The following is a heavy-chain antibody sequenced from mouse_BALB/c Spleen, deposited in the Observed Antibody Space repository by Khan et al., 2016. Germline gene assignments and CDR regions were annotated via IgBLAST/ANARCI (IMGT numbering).Heavy chain of an antibody. V-gene: IGHV1-7*01. J-gene: IGHJ2*01. CDR1: GYTFTSYW. CDR3: ACYYGSSYFDY. Sequence: VQLQESGAELAKPGASVKMSCKASGYTFTSYWMHWVKQRPGQGLEWIGYINPSTGYTEYNQKSKDKATLTADKSSSTAYMQLSSLTSEDVAGYYCACYYGSSYFDYWGQGATLPVSS. D-gene: IGHD1-1*01. CDR2: INPSTGYT.